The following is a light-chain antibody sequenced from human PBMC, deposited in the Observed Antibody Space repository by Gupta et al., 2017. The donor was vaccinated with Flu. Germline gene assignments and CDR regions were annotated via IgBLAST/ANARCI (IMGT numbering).Light chain of an antibody. CDR2: GAS. V-gene: IGKV1-39*01. CDR1: QTIDTY. Sequence: DVQMTQSPSSLSASVGDRVTITCRSSQTIDTYLHWYQQKPGKAPKLLIYGASNLQSGVPSRFSGSGSETEFTLNISSMQPEDSASYSCQQSYRLPWTFGQGTKVEI. CDR3: QQSYRLPWT. J-gene: IGKJ1*01.